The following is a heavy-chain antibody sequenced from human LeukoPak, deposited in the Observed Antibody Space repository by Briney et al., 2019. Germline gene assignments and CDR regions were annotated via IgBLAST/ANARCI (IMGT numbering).Heavy chain of an antibody. J-gene: IGHJ4*02. V-gene: IGHV1-69*13. D-gene: IGHD1-26*01. CDR2: IFPIFATA. CDR1: VGTFSSYA. CDR3: ARESGSYEAYDY. Sequence: ASVKVSCKASVGTFSSYAISWVRQAPGQGLEWMGRIFPIFATANYAQKFQGRVTITADESTSTAYMELSSLRSEDTAVYYCARESGSYEAYDYWGQGTLVTVSS.